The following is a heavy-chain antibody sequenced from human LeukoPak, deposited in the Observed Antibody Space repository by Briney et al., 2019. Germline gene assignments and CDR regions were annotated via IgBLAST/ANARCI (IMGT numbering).Heavy chain of an antibody. V-gene: IGHV3-21*01. CDR3: ARALYGSGSYPLNAFDI. CDR1: GFTFSSYS. D-gene: IGHD3-10*01. Sequence: GGSLRLSCAASGFTFSSYSMNWVRQAPGKGLEWVSSISTSSAYIYYADSVKGRFTISRVNAKNSLYLQMNSLRAEDTAVYYCARALYGSGSYPLNAFDIWGQGTMVTVSS. CDR2: ISTSSAYI. J-gene: IGHJ3*02.